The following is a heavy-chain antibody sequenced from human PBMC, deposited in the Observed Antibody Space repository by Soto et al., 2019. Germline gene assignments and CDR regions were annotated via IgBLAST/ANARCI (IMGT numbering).Heavy chain of an antibody. CDR1: GFTFSSYS. CDR3: ARDRGYYYVPLGSGSFLFDY. CDR2: ISSSSSTI. J-gene: IGHJ4*02. Sequence: GGSLRLSCAASGFTFSSYSMNWVRQAPGKGLEWVSYISSSSSTIYYADSVKGRFTISRDNAKNSLYLQMNSLRDEDTAVYYCARDRGYYYVPLGSGSFLFDYWGQGTLVTVSS. D-gene: IGHD3-22*01. V-gene: IGHV3-48*02.